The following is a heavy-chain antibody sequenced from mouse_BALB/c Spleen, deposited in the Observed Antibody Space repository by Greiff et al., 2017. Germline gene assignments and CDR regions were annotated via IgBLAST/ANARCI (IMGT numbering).Heavy chain of an antibody. CDR1: GYSITSDYA. CDR2: ISYSGST. D-gene: IGHD2-1*01. V-gene: IGHV3-2*02. Sequence: EVKLVESGPGLVKPSQSLSLTCTVTGYSITSDYAWNWIRQFPGNKLEWMGYISYSGSTSYNPSLKSRISITRDTSKNQFFLQLNSVTTEDTATYYCAREGGNYVGNYAMDYWGQGTSVTVSS. J-gene: IGHJ4*01. CDR3: AREGGNYVGNYAMDY.